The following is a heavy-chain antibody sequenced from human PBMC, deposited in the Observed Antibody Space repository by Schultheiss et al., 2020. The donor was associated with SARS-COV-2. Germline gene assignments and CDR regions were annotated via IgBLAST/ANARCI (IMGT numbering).Heavy chain of an antibody. CDR2: IYYSGST. V-gene: IGHV4-30-4*08. D-gene: IGHD3-10*01. Sequence: SQTLSLTCAVSGDSISSGYFWGWIRQPPGKGLEWIGYIYYSGSTNYNPSLKSRLTISVDSSNNQFSLMLSSVTAADTAVYYCARDYGYYYGSGSHAFDIWGQGTMVTVSS. J-gene: IGHJ3*02. CDR1: GDSISSGYF. CDR3: ARDYGYYYGSGSHAFDI.